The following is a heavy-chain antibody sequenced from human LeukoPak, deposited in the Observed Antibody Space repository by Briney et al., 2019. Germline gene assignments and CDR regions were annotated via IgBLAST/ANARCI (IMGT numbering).Heavy chain of an antibody. CDR1: GGTFSSYA. CDR2: IIPIFGTA. J-gene: IGHJ6*03. CDR3: ARDRYYYGSGIGYYMDV. D-gene: IGHD3-10*01. V-gene: IGHV1-69*05. Sequence: ASVKVSCKASGGTFSSYAISWVRQAPGQGLEWMGRIIPIFGTANYAQKFQGRVTITTDESTSTAYMELSSLRSEATAVYYCARDRYYYGSGIGYYMDVWGKGTTVTVS.